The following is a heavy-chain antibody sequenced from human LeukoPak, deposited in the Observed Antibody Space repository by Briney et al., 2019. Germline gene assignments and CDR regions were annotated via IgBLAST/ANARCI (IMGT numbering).Heavy chain of an antibody. V-gene: IGHV1-46*01. D-gene: IGHD2-2*01. CDR1: GYTFTIYY. J-gene: IGHJ4*02. Sequence: ASVTVSCKASGYTFTIYYMHWVRQAPGQGLEWRGMINPSGGSTSYAQKFQGRVTMPRDTSTSTVYMELSSLRSEDTAVYYCATLGYCSSTSCYAGDYWGQGTLVTVSS. CDR2: INPSGGST. CDR3: ATLGYCSSTSCYAGDY.